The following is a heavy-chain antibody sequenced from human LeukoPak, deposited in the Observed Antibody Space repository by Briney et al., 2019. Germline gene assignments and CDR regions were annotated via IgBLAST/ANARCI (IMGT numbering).Heavy chain of an antibody. D-gene: IGHD3-3*01. CDR1: GGSISSYY. V-gene: IGHV4-59*08. CDR2: IYYSGST. CDR3: ARGGYDFWSGYYIRREYNWFDP. J-gene: IGHJ5*02. Sequence: SETLSLTCTVSGGSISSYYWSWIRQPPGKGLEWIGYIYYSGSTNYNPSLKSRLSISVDRSKNQFSLELTSVTAADTAVYYCARGGYDFWSGYYIRREYNWFDPWGQGTLVTVSS.